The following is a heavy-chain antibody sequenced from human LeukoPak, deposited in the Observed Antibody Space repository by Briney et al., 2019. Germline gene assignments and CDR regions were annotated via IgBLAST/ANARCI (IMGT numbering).Heavy chain of an antibody. V-gene: IGHV3-23*01. D-gene: IGHD4-17*01. CDR3: AKDLLRDYGDFDYFDY. CDR2: ISGSGDNT. Sequence: GGSLRLSCAASGFTFSTYAMNWVRQAPGKGLEWVSAISGSGDNTYHADSVKGRFSISRDNSKNTLYLEMNSLRAEDTAVYYCAKDLLRDYGDFDYFDYWGQGTLVTVSS. J-gene: IGHJ4*02. CDR1: GFTFSTYA.